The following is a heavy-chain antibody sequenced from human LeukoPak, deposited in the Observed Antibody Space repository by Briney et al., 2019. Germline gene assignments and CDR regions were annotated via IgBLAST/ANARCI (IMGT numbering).Heavy chain of an antibody. CDR2: ISWNSGSI. CDR1: GFTFDDFA. D-gene: IGHD5/OR15-5a*01. Sequence: GGSLRLSCAASGFTFDDFAMHWVRQAPGKGLEWVSGISWNSGSIDYADSVKGRFTISRDNAKNSLYLQMNSLRAEDTALYYCAKKGVWGAFDIWGQGTMVTVSS. CDR3: AKKGVWGAFDI. J-gene: IGHJ3*02. V-gene: IGHV3-9*01.